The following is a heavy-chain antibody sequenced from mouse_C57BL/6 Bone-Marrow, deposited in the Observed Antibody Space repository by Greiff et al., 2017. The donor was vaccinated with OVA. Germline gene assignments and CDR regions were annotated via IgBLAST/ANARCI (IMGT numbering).Heavy chain of an antibody. V-gene: IGHV2-2*01. CDR3: ARKGTTTVVSHWDFEV. D-gene: IGHD1-1*01. CDR1: GFSLTSYG. Sequence: VKLVESGPGLVQPSQSLSITCTVSGFSLTSYGVHWVRQSPGKGLEWLGVIWSGGSTDYNAAFISRLSISKDNSKSQVFFKMNSLQADDTAIYYCARKGTTTVVSHWDFEVWGTGTTVTVSS. J-gene: IGHJ1*03. CDR2: IWSGGST.